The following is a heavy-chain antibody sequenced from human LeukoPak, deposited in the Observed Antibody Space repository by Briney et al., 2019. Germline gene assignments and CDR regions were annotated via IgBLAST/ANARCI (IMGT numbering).Heavy chain of an antibody. J-gene: IGHJ4*02. CDR3: ARDSTLRYYFDY. CDR1: GFTFSSYW. D-gene: IGHD1-1*01. Sequence: PGGSLRLSCAASGFTFSSYWMHWVRQAPGKGLGWVSRINSDGSSTSYADSVKGRFTISRDNAKNSLYLQMNSLRAEDTAVYYCARDSTLRYYFDYWGQGTLVTVSS. V-gene: IGHV3-74*01. CDR2: INSDGSST.